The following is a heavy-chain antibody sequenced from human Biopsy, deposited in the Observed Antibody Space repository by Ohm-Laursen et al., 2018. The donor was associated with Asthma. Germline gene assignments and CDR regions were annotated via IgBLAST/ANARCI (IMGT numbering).Heavy chain of an antibody. CDR3: ARGDSSGWSHYYFDC. Sequence: SLRLSCAASGFTVSRDHMFWVRQAPGKGLEWVSVIYSGGTSDTADSVRGRFTISRDFYKNPLYLQMDSLRAEDTAVYYCARGDSSGWSHYYFDCWGQGTLVTVSS. J-gene: IGHJ4*02. CDR2: IYSGGTS. D-gene: IGHD6-19*01. CDR1: GFTVSRDH. V-gene: IGHV3-53*01.